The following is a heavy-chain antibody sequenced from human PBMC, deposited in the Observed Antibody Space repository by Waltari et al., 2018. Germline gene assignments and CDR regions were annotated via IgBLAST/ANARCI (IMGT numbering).Heavy chain of an antibody. J-gene: IGHJ4*02. CDR1: GGSISSGSYY. CDR3: ARGADSSSWLY. Sequence: QVQLQESGPGLVKPSQTLSLTCTVSGGSISSGSYYWSWIRQPAGKGLEWIGYIYPSGSTNYNPSLKSRVTISVDTSKNQFSLKLSSVTAADTAVYYCARGADSSSWLYWGQGTLVTVSS. D-gene: IGHD6-13*01. CDR2: IYPSGST. V-gene: IGHV4-61*09.